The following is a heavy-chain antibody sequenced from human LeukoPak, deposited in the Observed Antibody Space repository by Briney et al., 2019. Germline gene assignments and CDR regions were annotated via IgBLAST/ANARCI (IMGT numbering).Heavy chain of an antibody. J-gene: IGHJ4*02. CDR1: GGSISSTSYY. CDR3: ARERNHYGGGLFDY. V-gene: IGHV4-39*07. CDR2: IYYRGST. D-gene: IGHD1-14*01. Sequence: ASETLSLTCSVSGGSISSTSYYWGWIRQPPGKGLEWIGSIYYRGSTYYNPSLKSRVTMSVDTSKNQFSLKLSSVTAADTAVYYCARERNHYGGGLFDYWGQGTLVTVSS.